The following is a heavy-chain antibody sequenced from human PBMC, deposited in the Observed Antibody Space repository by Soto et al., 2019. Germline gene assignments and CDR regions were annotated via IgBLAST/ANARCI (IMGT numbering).Heavy chain of an antibody. Sequence: QVQLVQSGAEVKKPGSSVKVSSKASGGTFSSYAISWVRQAPGQGLEWMGGIIPIFGTANYAQKFQGRVTITADESTSTAYMELSSLRSEDTAVYYCARGTSYGPSYYYYGMDVWGQGTTVTVSS. CDR1: GGTFSSYA. J-gene: IGHJ6*02. CDR3: ARGTSYGPSYYYYGMDV. D-gene: IGHD5-18*01. CDR2: IIPIFGTA. V-gene: IGHV1-69*01.